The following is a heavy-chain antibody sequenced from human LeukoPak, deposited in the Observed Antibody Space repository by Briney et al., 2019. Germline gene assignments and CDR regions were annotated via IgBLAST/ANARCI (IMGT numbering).Heavy chain of an antibody. J-gene: IGHJ4*02. Sequence: GGSLKLSCAASGFTFSSYQMNWVRQAPGKGLEWVSYISSSASTIYYADSVKGRFTISRDNAKNSLYLQMNSLRAEDTAVYYCARGYYYDSSGYDFDYWGQGTLVTVSS. CDR2: ISSSASTI. D-gene: IGHD3-22*01. V-gene: IGHV3-48*03. CDR1: GFTFSSYQ. CDR3: ARGYYYDSSGYDFDY.